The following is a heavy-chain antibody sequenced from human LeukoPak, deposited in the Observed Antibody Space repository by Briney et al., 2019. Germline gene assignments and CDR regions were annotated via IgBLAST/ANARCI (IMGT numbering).Heavy chain of an antibody. CDR2: IDHSGST. CDR1: GGSFSGYY. J-gene: IGHJ4*02. CDR3: ARDSGSIAY. V-gene: IGHV4-34*01. Sequence: SETLSLTCAVYGGSFSGYYWSWIRQPPGKGLEWIGEIDHSGSTNYNPSLKSRVTMSVDASKNQFSLNLNSVTAADTAVYYCARDSGSIAYWGQGTLATVSS. D-gene: IGHD1-26*01.